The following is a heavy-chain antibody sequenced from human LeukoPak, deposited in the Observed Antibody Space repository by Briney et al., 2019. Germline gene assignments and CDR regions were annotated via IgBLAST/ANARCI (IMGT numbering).Heavy chain of an antibody. D-gene: IGHD3-22*01. J-gene: IGHJ4*02. CDR1: GFTFSSYG. CDR3: ASRYYDSSGYDY. CDR2: IRYDGSNK. Sequence: GGSLRLSCAASGFTFSSYGMHWVRQAPGKGLEWVAFIRYDGSNKYYADSVKGRFTISRDNAKNSLYLQMNSLRAEDTAVYYCASRYYDSSGYDYWGQGTLVTVSS. V-gene: IGHV3-30*02.